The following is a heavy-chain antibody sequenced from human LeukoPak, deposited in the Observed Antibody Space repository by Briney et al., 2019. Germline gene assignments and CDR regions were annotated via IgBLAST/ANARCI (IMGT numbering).Heavy chain of an antibody. CDR1: GFTFSSYS. CDR3: ARDLSRPRYFYYSYYMDV. V-gene: IGHV3-21*01. D-gene: IGHD2/OR15-2a*01. Sequence: PGGSLRLSCAASGFTFSSYSMNWVRQAPGKGLEWVSSNSSSIYIYYADSVKCRFTISRENAKNSLYLQMNSLRAEDTAVYYCARDLSRPRYFYYSYYMDVWGKGTTVTVSS. CDR2: NSSSIYI. J-gene: IGHJ6*03.